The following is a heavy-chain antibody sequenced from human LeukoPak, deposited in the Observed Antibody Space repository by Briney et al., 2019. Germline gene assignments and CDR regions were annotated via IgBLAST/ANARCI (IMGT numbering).Heavy chain of an antibody. Sequence: SVKVSCKASGGTFSSYAISWVRQAPGQGLEWMGGIIPIFGTANYAQKFPGRVTITADESTSTAYMELSSLRSEDTAVYYCARDSSVGATTSYYGMDVWGQGTTVTVSS. J-gene: IGHJ6*02. CDR2: IIPIFGTA. CDR1: GGTFSSYA. CDR3: ARDSSVGATTSYYGMDV. D-gene: IGHD1-26*01. V-gene: IGHV1-69*13.